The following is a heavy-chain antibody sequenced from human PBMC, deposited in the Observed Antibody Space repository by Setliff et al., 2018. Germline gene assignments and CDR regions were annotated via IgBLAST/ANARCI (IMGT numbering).Heavy chain of an antibody. J-gene: IGHJ6*02. V-gene: IGHV3-11*04. CDR3: ARDGVYYAMDV. CDR2: ISGDGTTI. Sequence: LRLSCAASGFDFSYYYMSWARQAPGKGLEWISKISGDGTTIYQAESVRGRFTISRDNAENSLYLQMNSLRAEDTALYYCARDGVYYAMDVWGQGTTVTVSS. CDR1: GFDFSYYY.